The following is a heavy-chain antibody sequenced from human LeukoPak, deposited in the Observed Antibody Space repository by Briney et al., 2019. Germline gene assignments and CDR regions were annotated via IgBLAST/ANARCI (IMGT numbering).Heavy chain of an antibody. J-gene: IGHJ3*02. CDR2: IRRGANSYTT. CDR3: CRDGGEGGNSAFDI. Sequence: GGSLRLSCAASGFTFSDYILDWVRQAPGKGLEWVGRIRRGANSYTTEYAASVKGRFTISRDDSKNSLYLHMNSLKSEDTAVYYRCRDGGEGGNSAFDIWGQGTMVSVSS. CDR1: GFTFSDYI. V-gene: IGHV3-72*01. D-gene: IGHD3-16*01.